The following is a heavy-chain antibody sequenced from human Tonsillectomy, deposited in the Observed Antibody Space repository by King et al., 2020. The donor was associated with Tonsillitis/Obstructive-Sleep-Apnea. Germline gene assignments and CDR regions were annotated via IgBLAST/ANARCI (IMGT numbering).Heavy chain of an antibody. D-gene: IGHD2-2*01. Sequence: VQLVESGGGVVQPGRSLRLSCAASGFTFSSYGMHWVRQAPGKGLEWVAVIWYDGSNKYYADSVKGRFTISRDNSKNTLYLQMNSLRAEETAVYYCARGEYDCSSTSCYGGAFWYFDLWGRGTLVTVSS. CDR2: IWYDGSNK. CDR1: GFTFSSYG. V-gene: IGHV3-33*01. J-gene: IGHJ2*01. CDR3: ARGEYDCSSTSCYGGAFWYFDL.